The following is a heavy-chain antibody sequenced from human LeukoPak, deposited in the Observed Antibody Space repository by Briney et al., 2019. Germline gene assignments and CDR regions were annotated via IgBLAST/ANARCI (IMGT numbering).Heavy chain of an antibody. CDR2: ISGSGDRT. CDR1: GFTFSNYA. V-gene: IGHV3-23*01. D-gene: IGHD6-13*01. J-gene: IGHJ3*02. CDR3: AKDNIAAQTPFDGFHI. Sequence: GGSPRLSCAASGFTFSNYAMNWVRQAPGKGLEWVSTISGSGDRTYYADSVKGRFTISRDNSKNTLYLQMNSLRDEDTALYYCAKDNIAAQTPFDGFHIWGQGTMVTVSS.